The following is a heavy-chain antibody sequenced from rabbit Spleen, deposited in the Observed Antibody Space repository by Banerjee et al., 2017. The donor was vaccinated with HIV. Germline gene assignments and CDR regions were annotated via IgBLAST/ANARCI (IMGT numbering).Heavy chain of an antibody. Sequence: QQLVESGGGLVKPGASLTLTCTASGFSFSSGYDMCWVRQAPGKGLEWIACIYAGSSGTTYYANWAKGRFTISRTSSTTVTLQMTSLTAADTATYFCARDTGSSFSTYGMDLWGPGTLVTVS. CDR1: GFSFSSGYD. CDR3: ARDTGSSFSTYGMDL. J-gene: IGHJ6*01. CDR2: IYAGSSGTT. D-gene: IGHD8-1*01. V-gene: IGHV1S40*01.